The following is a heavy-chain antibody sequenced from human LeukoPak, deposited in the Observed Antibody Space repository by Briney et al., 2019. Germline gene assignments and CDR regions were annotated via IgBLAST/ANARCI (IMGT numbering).Heavy chain of an antibody. CDR3: ARGGVYDILAGYLRFGY. V-gene: IGHV3-48*03. J-gene: IGHJ4*02. CDR2: ISSSGSTI. Sequence: GGSLRLSCAASGFTFSSYEMNWVRQAPGKGLEWVSYISSSGSTIYYADSVKGRFTISRDNAKNSLYLQMNSLRAEDTAVYYCARGGVYDILAGYLRFGYWGQGTLVTVSS. D-gene: IGHD3-9*01. CDR1: GFTFSSYE.